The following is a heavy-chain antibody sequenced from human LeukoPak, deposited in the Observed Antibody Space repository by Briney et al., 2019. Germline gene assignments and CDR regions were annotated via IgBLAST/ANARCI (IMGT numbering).Heavy chain of an antibody. CDR3: AKILNAMYFDL. Sequence: GGSLRLSCAASEFTFSSYAMNWVRQAPGKGLEWVSTISGTTYYADSVKGRFSISRDDSQNMLFLQMDNLGADDTAVYYCAKILNAMYFDLWGRGTLVTVSS. D-gene: IGHD2-2*01. V-gene: IGHV3-23*01. J-gene: IGHJ2*01. CDR1: EFTFSSYA. CDR2: ISGTT.